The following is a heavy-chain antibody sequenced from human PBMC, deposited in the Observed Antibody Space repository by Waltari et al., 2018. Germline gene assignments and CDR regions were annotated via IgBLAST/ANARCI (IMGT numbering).Heavy chain of an antibody. Sequence: EVQLKQSGGGLVQPGGSLRLSCAASGFTFNSHWMHWVRQAPGKGLVWVSRINSDGSITDYADSVKGRFTISRDNAKNTLYLQMNSLRDEDTAVYYCAKECVDTAICDYWSQGTLVTVSS. J-gene: IGHJ4*02. CDR3: AKECVDTAICDY. D-gene: IGHD5-18*01. CDR2: INSDGSIT. V-gene: IGHV3-74*01. CDR1: GFTFNSHW.